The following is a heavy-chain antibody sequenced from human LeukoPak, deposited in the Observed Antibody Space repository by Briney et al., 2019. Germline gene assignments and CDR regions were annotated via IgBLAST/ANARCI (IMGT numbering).Heavy chain of an antibody. CDR3: ALQNSYYDFWSGYYGGLGY. D-gene: IGHD3-3*01. V-gene: IGHV1-69*02. J-gene: IGHJ4*02. Sequence: SVKVSCKASGYTFTDYYMHWVRQAPGQGLEWMGRIIPILGIANYAQKFQGRVTITADKSTSTAYMELSSLRSEDTAVYYCALQNSYYDFWSGYYGGLGYWGQGTLVTVSS. CDR1: GYTFTDYY. CDR2: IIPILGIA.